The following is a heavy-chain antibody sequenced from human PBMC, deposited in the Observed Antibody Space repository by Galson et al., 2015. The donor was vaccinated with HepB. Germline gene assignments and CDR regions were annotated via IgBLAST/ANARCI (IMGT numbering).Heavy chain of an antibody. V-gene: IGHV3-30*18. CDR1: GFTFSSYG. J-gene: IGHJ4*02. Sequence: SLRLSCAASGFTFSSYGMHWVRQAPGKGLEWVAVISYDGSNKYYADSVKGRFTISRDNSKNTLYLQMNSLRAEDTAVYYCAKAYGDYGVNVDYWGQGTLVTVSS. CDR3: AKAYGDYGVNVDY. CDR2: ISYDGSNK. D-gene: IGHD4-17*01.